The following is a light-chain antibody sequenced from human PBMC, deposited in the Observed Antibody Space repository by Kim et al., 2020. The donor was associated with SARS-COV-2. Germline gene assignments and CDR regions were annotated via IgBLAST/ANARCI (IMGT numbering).Light chain of an antibody. CDR1: SSDIGGYNY. J-gene: IGLJ3*02. CDR3: SSYTISNTLVL. Sequence: QSALTQPASVSGSPGQSITISCTGTSSDIGGYNYVSWYQQHPGKAPKLMIYGVTNRPSGVSNRFSGSKSGNTASLTISGLQAEDEADYYCSSYTISNTLVLFGGGTQLTVL. CDR2: GVT. V-gene: IGLV2-14*03.